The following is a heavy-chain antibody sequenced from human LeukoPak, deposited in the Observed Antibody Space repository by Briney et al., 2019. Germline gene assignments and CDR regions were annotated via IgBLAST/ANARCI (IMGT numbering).Heavy chain of an antibody. CDR1: GFTFSSYS. Sequence: GGSLRLSCAASGFTFSSYSMNWVRQAPGKGLEWVSYISSSSSTIYYADSVKGRFTISRDNAKNSLYLQMNSLRAEDTAVYYCARDAAPDYYDSSGYYYFDYWGQGTLVTVSS. CDR3: ARDAAPDYYDSSGYYYFDY. J-gene: IGHJ4*02. D-gene: IGHD3-22*01. CDR2: ISSSSSTI. V-gene: IGHV3-48*01.